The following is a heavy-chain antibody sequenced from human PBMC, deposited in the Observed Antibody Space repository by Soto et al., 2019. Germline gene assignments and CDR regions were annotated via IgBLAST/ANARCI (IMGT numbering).Heavy chain of an antibody. D-gene: IGHD1-26*01. V-gene: IGHV4-39*01. Sequence: QLQLQESGPGLVKPSETLSLTCTVSGGSISSSNYYWGWIRQPPGKGLEWIGSIYYSGSTYYNPSLKSRVTISVDTSKNQFSLKLSSVTAADTAVYYCATQEVGGSYVYTFDPWGQGTLVTLSS. CDR3: ATQEVGGSYVYTFDP. J-gene: IGHJ5*02. CDR1: GGSISSSNYY. CDR2: IYYSGST.